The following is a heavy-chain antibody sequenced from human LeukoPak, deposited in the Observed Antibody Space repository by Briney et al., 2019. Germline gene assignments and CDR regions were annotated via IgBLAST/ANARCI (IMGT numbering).Heavy chain of an antibody. J-gene: IGHJ4*02. CDR1: GGSISSYY. CDR2: IYYSGST. D-gene: IGHD5-12*01. CDR3: ARGPVATI. V-gene: IGHV4-59*06. Sequence: PSETLSLTCTVSGGSISSYYWSWIRQPAGKGLEWIGYIYYSGSTYYNPSLKSRVTISVDTSKNQFSLNLSSVTAADTAVYYCARGPVATIWGQGTLVTVSS.